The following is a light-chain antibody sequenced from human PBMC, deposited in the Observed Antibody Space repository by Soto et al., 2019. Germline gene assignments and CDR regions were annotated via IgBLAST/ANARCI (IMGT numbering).Light chain of an antibody. CDR3: QQYVSSPYT. CDR1: QSVSSSS. CDR2: GAS. J-gene: IGKJ2*01. V-gene: IGKV3-20*01. Sequence: EIVLTQSPGTLSLSPGERATLSCRASQSVSSSSLAWYQQKPGQAPRLLNYGASIRATGIPDRFSGSGSGTDFTLTISRLEPEDFAVYYCQQYVSSPYTFGQGTKLEIK.